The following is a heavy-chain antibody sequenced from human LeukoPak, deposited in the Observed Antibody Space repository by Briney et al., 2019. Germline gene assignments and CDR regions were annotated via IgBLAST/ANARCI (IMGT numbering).Heavy chain of an antibody. Sequence: GASVKVSCKASGGTFSSYAISWVRQAPGQGLEWMGGIIPIFGTANYAQKFQGRVTITADESTSTAYMELSSLRSEDTAVYYCARDLSGSYRVGYFDYWGQGTLVTVSS. CDR2: IIPIFGTA. J-gene: IGHJ4*02. CDR3: ARDLSGSYRVGYFDY. D-gene: IGHD1-26*01. CDR1: GGTFSSYA. V-gene: IGHV1-69*13.